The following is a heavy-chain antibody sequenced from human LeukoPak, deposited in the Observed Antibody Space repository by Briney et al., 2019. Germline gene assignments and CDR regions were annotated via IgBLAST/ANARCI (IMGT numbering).Heavy chain of an antibody. V-gene: IGHV5-51*01. CDR1: GYSFNSYW. J-gene: IGHJ4*02. CDR3: ARQGRGSGSYPLDY. CDR2: IYPGDSDT. D-gene: IGHD3-10*01. Sequence: GESLKIPCQGSGYSFNSYWIAWVRQMPGKGLEWMGIIYPGDSDTRYSPSFRGQITISADKSISTAYLQWSSLKASDTAMYYCARQGRGSGSYPLDYWGQGTLVTVSS.